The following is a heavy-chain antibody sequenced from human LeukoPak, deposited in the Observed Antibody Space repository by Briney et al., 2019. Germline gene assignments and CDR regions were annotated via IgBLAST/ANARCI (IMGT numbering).Heavy chain of an antibody. D-gene: IGHD3-10*01. Sequence: GGSLRLSCAASGFTFSSYAMSWVRQALGKGLEWVSAISGSGGSTYYADSVKGQFTISRDNSKNTLYLQMNSLRAEDTAVYYCAKVGSGSTYYYMDVWGKGTTVTISS. J-gene: IGHJ6*03. CDR2: ISGSGGST. V-gene: IGHV3-23*01. CDR1: GFTFSSYA. CDR3: AKVGSGSTYYYMDV.